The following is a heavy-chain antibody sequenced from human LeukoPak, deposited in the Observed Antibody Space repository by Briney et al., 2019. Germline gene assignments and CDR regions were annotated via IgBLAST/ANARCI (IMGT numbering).Heavy chain of an antibody. CDR2: IYTSGST. CDR3: ARGRYNYALEDYFDY. CDR1: GGSISSYY. D-gene: IGHD5-18*01. J-gene: IGHJ4*02. Sequence: PSETLSLTCTVSGGSISSYYWSWIRQPAGKGLEWIGRIYTSGSTNYNPSLKSRVTISGDTSKNQVSLKVSSVTAADTAVYYCARGRYNYALEDYFDYWGQGTLVTVSS. V-gene: IGHV4-4*07.